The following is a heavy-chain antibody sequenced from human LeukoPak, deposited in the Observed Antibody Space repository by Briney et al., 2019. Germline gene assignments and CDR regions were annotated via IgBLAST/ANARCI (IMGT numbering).Heavy chain of an antibody. CDR3: AKAWLVRNWFDP. D-gene: IGHD6-19*01. V-gene: IGHV4-34*01. CDR2: INHSGST. CDR1: GGSFSGYY. Sequence: PETLSLTCAVYGGSFSGYYWSWIRQPPGKGLEWIGEINHSGSTNYSPSLKSRVTISVDTSKNQFSLKLSSVTAADTAVYYCAKAWLVRNWFDPWGQGTLVTVSS. J-gene: IGHJ5*02.